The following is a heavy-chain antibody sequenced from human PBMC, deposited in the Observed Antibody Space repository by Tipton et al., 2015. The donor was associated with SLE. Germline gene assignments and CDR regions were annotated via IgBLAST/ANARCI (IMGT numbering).Heavy chain of an antibody. CDR3: ARAPYYYYMDV. V-gene: IGHV4-39*07. J-gene: IGHJ6*03. Sequence: TLSLTCTVSGAYISSSSSYWGWIRQPPGKGLEWIGSISYSGSSYYNPSLKSRVSVSLDTSKNQFSLKLSSVTAADTAVYYCARAPYYYYMDVWGTGTTVTVSS. CDR2: ISYSGSS. CDR1: GAYISSSSSY.